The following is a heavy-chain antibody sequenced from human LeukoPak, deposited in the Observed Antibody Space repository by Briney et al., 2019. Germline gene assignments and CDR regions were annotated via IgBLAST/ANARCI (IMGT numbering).Heavy chain of an antibody. J-gene: IGHJ4*02. CDR1: GFTLSLAW. CDR2: IKNDGSCT. V-gene: IGHV3-74*01. Sequence: TGGSLRLSCATSGFTLSLAWMHWVRQAPGKGLEWVSRIKNDGSCTNYADSVKGRFTISRDNARNTLNLHMISLRAEDTAVYFCVRDGDAYNFDFWGQGVLVTVSS. D-gene: IGHD5-24*01. CDR3: VRDGDAYNFDF.